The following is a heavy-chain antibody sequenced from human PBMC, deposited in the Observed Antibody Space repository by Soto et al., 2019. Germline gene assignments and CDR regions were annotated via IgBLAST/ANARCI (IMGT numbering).Heavy chain of an antibody. CDR1: GYTFTSDG. Sequence: QVQLVQSGAELKKPGASVKVSCKASGYTFTSDGISWVRQAPGQGLEWMGWINPYNGNTNYAQKLQGRVTMTTDTSTSTAYMELRSLRSDDTAVYYWARHPVGGNWFDPWGQGTLVTVSS. CDR2: INPYNGNT. V-gene: IGHV1-18*01. D-gene: IGHD1-26*01. CDR3: ARHPVGGNWFDP. J-gene: IGHJ5*02.